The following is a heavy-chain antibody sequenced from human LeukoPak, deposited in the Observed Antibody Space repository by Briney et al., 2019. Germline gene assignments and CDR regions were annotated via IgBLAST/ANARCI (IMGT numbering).Heavy chain of an antibody. CDR2: TYYRSKWYS. D-gene: IGHD4-23*01. Sequence: SQTLSLTCAISGDSVSSNSAALNWIRQSPSRGLEWLGRTYYRSKWYSDYAVSVKSRITINPDTSKNQFSLQLNSVTPEDTAVYYCAGPRDYGGNQYYFDYWGQGTLVTVSS. CDR3: AGPRDYGGNQYYFDY. J-gene: IGHJ4*02. CDR1: GDSVSSNSAA. V-gene: IGHV6-1*01.